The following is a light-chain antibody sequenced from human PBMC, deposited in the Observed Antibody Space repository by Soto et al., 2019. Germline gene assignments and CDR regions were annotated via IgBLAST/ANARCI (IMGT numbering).Light chain of an antibody. Sequence: QSALTQPASVSGSPGQSITISCTGTSSDVGSYNLVSWYQQHPGKAPKLMIYEGSKRPSGVSNRFSGSKSGNTASLTISGLQAEDEADYYCCSYADSTTNYVFGTGTKLTVL. CDR1: SSDVGSYNL. CDR2: EGS. J-gene: IGLJ1*01. V-gene: IGLV2-23*01. CDR3: CSYADSTTNYV.